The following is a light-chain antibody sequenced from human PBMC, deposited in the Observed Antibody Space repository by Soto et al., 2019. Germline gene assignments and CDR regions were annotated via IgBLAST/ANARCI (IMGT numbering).Light chain of an antibody. CDR3: QWYGSSPRT. V-gene: IGKV3-20*01. J-gene: IGKJ2*01. CDR2: GAS. CDR1: QSFSSSD. Sequence: EIVLTQSPGTLSWSPGVRATLSCRSRQSFSSSDLAWYPQKPGQAPRLLGYGASSRATGITDRFSGSGSGTDFTLTISRLEPEDFAVYYCQWYGSSPRTFGQGTKLEI.